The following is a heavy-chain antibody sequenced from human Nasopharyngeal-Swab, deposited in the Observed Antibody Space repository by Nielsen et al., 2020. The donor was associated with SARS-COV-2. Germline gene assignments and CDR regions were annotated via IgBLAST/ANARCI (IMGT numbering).Heavy chain of an antibody. V-gene: IGHV3-23*03. J-gene: IGHJ4*02. CDR1: GFTFSSHA. D-gene: IGHD6-6*01. CDR3: AKVFKGSSSLLFDY. CDR2: IYGDGTNT. Sequence: GESLKISCAASGFTFSSHAMSWVRQAPGKGLEWVSLIYGDGTNTYYVDSVEGRFIISRDNSKNTLYLQMDSLRAEDTALYYCAKVFKGSSSLLFDYWGQGTLVTVSS.